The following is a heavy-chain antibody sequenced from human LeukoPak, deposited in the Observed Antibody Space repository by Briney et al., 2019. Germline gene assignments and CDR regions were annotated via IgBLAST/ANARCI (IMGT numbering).Heavy chain of an antibody. CDR1: GYTFTSYD. V-gene: IGHV1-8*01. CDR2: MNPNSGNT. J-gene: IGHJ4*02. CDR3: ARRNTIMVAGLDY. Sequence: ASVKVSCKASGYTFTSYDINWVRQATGQGLEWMGWMNPNSGNTGYAQKFQGRVTMTRNTSISTAFMELSSLRSEDTAVYYCARRNTIMVAGLDYWGQGTPVTVSS. D-gene: IGHD5-24*01.